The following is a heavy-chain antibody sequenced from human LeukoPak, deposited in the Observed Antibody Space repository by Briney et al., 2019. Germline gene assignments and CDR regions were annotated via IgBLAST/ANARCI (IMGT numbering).Heavy chain of an antibody. D-gene: IGHD2/OR15-2a*01. CDR2: IKEDGSEI. J-gene: IGHJ4*02. V-gene: IGHV3-7*03. CDR3: ARGVYYFDY. Sequence: GGSLRLSCAASGFTFNTDWISWVRQAPGKGLEWVANIKEDGSEIYYVDSVKGRFTTSRDNAKNSLYLQMNSLRAEDTAVYYCARGVYYFDYWGQGTLVTVSS. CDR1: GFTFNTDW.